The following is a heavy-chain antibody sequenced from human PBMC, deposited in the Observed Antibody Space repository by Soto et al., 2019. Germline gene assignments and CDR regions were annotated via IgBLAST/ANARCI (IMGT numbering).Heavy chain of an antibody. CDR1: GYTFTSYD. V-gene: IGHV1-8*01. CDR3: ARGKLYYDFWSGYSNDY. J-gene: IGHJ4*02. D-gene: IGHD3-3*01. Sequence: GASVKVSCKASGYTFTSYDINWVRQATGQGLEWMGWMNPNSGNTGYAQKFQGRVTMTRNTSISTAYTELSSLRSEDTAVYYCARGKLYYDFWSGYSNDYWGQGTLVTVSS. CDR2: MNPNSGNT.